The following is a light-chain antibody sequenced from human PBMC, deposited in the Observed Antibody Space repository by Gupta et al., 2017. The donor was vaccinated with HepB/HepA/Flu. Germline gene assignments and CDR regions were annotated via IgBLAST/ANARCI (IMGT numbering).Light chain of an antibody. CDR1: QSISIY. J-gene: IGKJ5*01. CDR2: AAS. V-gene: IGKV1-39*01. CDR3: QQSYSTLGIT. Sequence: DIQMTQSPSSLSASVGDRVTITCRASQSISIYLNWYQQKPGKAPKVLIYAASSLLSGVPSRFSGSGSGTDFTLTISSRQPEDFATYYCQQSYSTLGITFGQGTRLEIK.